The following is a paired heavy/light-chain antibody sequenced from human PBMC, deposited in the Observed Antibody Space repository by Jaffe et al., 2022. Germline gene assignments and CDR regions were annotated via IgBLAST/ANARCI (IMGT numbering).Heavy chain of an antibody. J-gene: IGHJ4*02. CDR3: ARHRRNWNDVYYFDY. Sequence: QLQLQESGPGLVKPSETLSLTCNVSGGSISSSSYYWGWIRQPPGKGLEWIGSIYYSGSTNYNPSLKSRVTISVDTSKNQFSLKLSSVSAADTAVYYCARHRRNWNDVYYFDYWGQGTLVTVSS. V-gene: IGHV4-39*01. CDR2: IYYSGST. CDR1: GGSISSSSYY. D-gene: IGHD1-1*01.
Light chain of an antibody. V-gene: IGKV3-20*01. CDR3: QQYGTSPNT. CDR1: QSVSSSY. CDR2: GAS. Sequence: EIVLTQSPGTLSLSPGERATLSCRASQSVSSSYLAWYQQKPGQAPRLLIYGASSRATGIPDRFSGSGSGTDFTLTISRLEPEDFAVYYCQQYGTSPNTFGQGTKLEIK. J-gene: IGKJ2*01.